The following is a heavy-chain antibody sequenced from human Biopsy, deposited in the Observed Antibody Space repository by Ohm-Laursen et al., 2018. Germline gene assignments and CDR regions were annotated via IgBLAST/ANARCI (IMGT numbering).Heavy chain of an antibody. D-gene: IGHD3-22*01. CDR3: ARDRGYYSDRTVPGYFDL. CDR2: VYYTGST. J-gene: IGHJ2*01. CDR1: GDSISSYY. V-gene: IGHV4-59*01. Sequence: SETLSLTRTVSGDSISSYYWSWIRQPPGEGLEWIGYVYYTGSTDYNPSLQSRVTISVDTSKNHFSLRLRSVTPADTAIYYCARDRGYYSDRTVPGYFDLWGRGTLVTVSS.